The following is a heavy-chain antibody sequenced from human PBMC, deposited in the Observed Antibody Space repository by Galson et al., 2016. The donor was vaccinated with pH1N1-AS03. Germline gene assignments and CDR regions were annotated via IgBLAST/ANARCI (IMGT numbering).Heavy chain of an antibody. CDR2: IHPIFGTP. V-gene: IGHV1-69*13. J-gene: IGHJ4*02. CDR3: ARDRHYDSSGRYFYESEH. CDR1: GYTFNNYA. D-gene: IGHD3-22*01. Sequence: SVKVSCKASGYTFNNYAITWLRQAPGQGLEWMGGIHPIFGTPSYAQKFQGRLTVTADDSTSAAYMELSSLTSEDTAIYYCARDRHYDSSGRYFYESEHWGQGTLVIVSS.